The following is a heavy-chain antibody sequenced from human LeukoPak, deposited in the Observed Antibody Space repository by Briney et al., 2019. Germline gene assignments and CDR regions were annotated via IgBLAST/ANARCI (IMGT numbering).Heavy chain of an antibody. CDR1: GGSISNGDYY. D-gene: IGHD6-25*01. V-gene: IGHV4-30-4*01. CDR3: ARLDTRLSGYYFDY. CDR2: IYDSGGT. J-gene: IGHJ4*02. Sequence: SQTLSLTCTVSGGSISNGDYYWNWIRQPPGKGLEWLGYIYDSGGTFYNPSLKSRVIISGDTSKNQFSLKLSSVTAADTAVYYCARLDTRLSGYYFDYWGQGILVTVSS.